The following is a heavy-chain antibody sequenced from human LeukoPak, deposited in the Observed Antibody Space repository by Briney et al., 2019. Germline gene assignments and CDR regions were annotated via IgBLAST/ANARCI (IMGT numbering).Heavy chain of an antibody. CDR2: MHNGVHT. CDR3: ARGSYYYGSGSYYNGRGYDY. Sequence: SETLSLTCTVPGDSINNYFWSWIRQPPGKGLEWIGYMHNGVHTNYNPSLKSRVTISGDTSKNQLSLKLTSVTAADTAVYYCARGSYYYGSGSYYNGRGYDYWGQGTLVTVSS. J-gene: IGHJ4*02. D-gene: IGHD3-10*01. V-gene: IGHV4-59*01. CDR1: GDSINNYF.